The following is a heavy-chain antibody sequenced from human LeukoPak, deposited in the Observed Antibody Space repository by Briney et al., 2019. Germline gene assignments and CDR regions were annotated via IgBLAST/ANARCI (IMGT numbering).Heavy chain of an antibody. Sequence: ASVKVSCKASGGTFSSYAISWVRQAPRQGLEWMGGIIPIFGTANYAQKFQGRVTITTDESTSTAYMELSSLRSEDTAVYYCARGGGGNSVGYWGQGTLVTVSS. V-gene: IGHV1-69*05. J-gene: IGHJ4*02. CDR2: IIPIFGTA. D-gene: IGHD4-23*01. CDR3: ARGGGGNSVGY. CDR1: GGTFSSYA.